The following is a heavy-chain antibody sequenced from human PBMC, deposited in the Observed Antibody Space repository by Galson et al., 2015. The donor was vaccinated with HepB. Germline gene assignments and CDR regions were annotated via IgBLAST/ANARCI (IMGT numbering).Heavy chain of an antibody. J-gene: IGHJ4*02. CDR3: ARHWSPAYSSSSSLDY. CDR2: IYYTGST. Sequence: SETLSLTCTVSGGSISSSYYYWGLIRQPPGKGLEWIGSIYYTGSTYYNPSLKSRVTISVDTSKSQFSLKLSSVTAADTAVYYCARHWSPAYSSSSSLDYWGQGALVTVSS. D-gene: IGHD6-6*01. V-gene: IGHV4-39*01. CDR1: GGSISSSYYY.